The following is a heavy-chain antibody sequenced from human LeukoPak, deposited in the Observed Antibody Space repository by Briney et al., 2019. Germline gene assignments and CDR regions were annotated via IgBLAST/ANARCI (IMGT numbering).Heavy chain of an antibody. CDR2: INHSGST. Sequence: SETLSLTGAVYGGSFSGYYWSWIRQPPGKGLEWIGEINHSGSTNYNPSLKSRVTISVDTSKNQFSLKLSSVTAADTAVYYCARANNYYDSSGYYYGYWGQGTLVTVSS. D-gene: IGHD3-22*01. J-gene: IGHJ4*02. CDR3: ARANNYYDSSGYYYGY. CDR1: GGSFSGYY. V-gene: IGHV4-34*01.